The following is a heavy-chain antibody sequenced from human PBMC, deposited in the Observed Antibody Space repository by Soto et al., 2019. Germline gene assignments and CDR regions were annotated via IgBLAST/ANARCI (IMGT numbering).Heavy chain of an antibody. CDR2: IGSDGDT. J-gene: IGHJ6*02. CDR1: GFTLSGYD. D-gene: IGHD2-15*01. V-gene: IGHV3-13*01. Sequence: EVQLVESGGGLVQPGGSLRLSCAASGFTLSGYDIHWVRQATGKGLEWVSGIGSDGDTYYEDSVKGRFTISRENAKNSWYLQMNRLRVGDTAVYYCTRKTPRNGMAVWGQGTTVNVS. CDR3: TRKTPRNGMAV.